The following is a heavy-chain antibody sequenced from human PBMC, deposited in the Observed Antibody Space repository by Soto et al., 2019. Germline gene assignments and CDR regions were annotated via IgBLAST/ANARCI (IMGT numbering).Heavy chain of an antibody. Sequence: GGSLRLSCAASGFTFSSYAMSWVRQAPGKGLEWVSAISGSGGSTYYADSVKGRFTISRDNSKNTLYLQMNSLRAEDTAVYYCAKDLEYYYGSGSYYTANMDVWGKGTTVTVSS. D-gene: IGHD3-10*01. CDR1: GFTFSSYA. V-gene: IGHV3-23*01. CDR3: AKDLEYYYGSGSYYTANMDV. J-gene: IGHJ6*04. CDR2: ISGSGGST.